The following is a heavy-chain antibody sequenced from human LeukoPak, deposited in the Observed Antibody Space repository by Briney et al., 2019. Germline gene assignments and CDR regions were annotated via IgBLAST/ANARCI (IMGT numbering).Heavy chain of an antibody. V-gene: IGHV3-64*01. J-gene: IGHJ4*02. CDR2: ISSKGSNT. CDR3: ARDKQWLVRAGFDY. D-gene: IGHD6-19*01. Sequence: GGSLRLSCAASGFSFSTYAMHWVRQAPGKGLEYVASISSKGSNTYYANSVKGRFTISRDNSKNTLYLQMGSLTTEDMAVYYCARDKQWLVRAGFDYWGQGILVTVSS. CDR1: GFSFSTYA.